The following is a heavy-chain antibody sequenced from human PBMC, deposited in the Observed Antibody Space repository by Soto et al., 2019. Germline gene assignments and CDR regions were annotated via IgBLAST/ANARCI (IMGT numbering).Heavy chain of an antibody. J-gene: IGHJ6*02. CDR1: DGSFSGYS. Sequence: PSETLSLTCAVYDGSFSGYSWRWIRQPPGKGLEWIWEINHSGGTNYNPSLRSRVTISVDTSENQLSLKLRSVTAADTAVYYCARVRAVVVINYYYHDMDVWGQGTTV. CDR2: INHSGGT. V-gene: IGHV4-34*01. CDR3: ARVRAVVVINYYYHDMDV. D-gene: IGHD3-22*01.